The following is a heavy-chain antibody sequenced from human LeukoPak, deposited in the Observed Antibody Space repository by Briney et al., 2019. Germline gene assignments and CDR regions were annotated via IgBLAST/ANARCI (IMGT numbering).Heavy chain of an antibody. CDR3: ARVIKAAVSNGVDYYYHIDV. Sequence: SRFTVSTYYXSWVRDTPGKGVXWVSLIYSGGSTYYGDSVKGRFTISRDNSKNKLYLQMKRLRTEETAVYFCARVIKAAVSNGVDYYYHIDVWGKGTTVTVSS. CDR1: RFTVSTYY. CDR2: IYSGGST. V-gene: IGHV3-66*02. J-gene: IGHJ6*03. D-gene: IGHD6-25*01.